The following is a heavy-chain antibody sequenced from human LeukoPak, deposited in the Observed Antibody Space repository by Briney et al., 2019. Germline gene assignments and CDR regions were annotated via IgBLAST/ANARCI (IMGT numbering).Heavy chain of an antibody. CDR3: ARDLRTGSYGNYFDH. D-gene: IGHD1-26*01. Sequence: PGGSLRLPCAASGFTFDDYGMSWVRQAPGTGLEWVSGINWNGGGTGYVDSVKGRFTISRDNAKNSLYLQMNSLRAEDTALYYCARDLRTGSYGNYFDHWGQGTLVTVSS. CDR1: GFTFDDYG. J-gene: IGHJ4*02. V-gene: IGHV3-20*04. CDR2: INWNGGGT.